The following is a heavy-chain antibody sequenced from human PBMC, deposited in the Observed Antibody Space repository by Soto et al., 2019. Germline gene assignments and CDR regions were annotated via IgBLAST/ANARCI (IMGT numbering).Heavy chain of an antibody. Sequence: QVQLVQSGAEVKKPGSSVKVSCKASGGTFSSYAISWVRQAPEQGLEWMGGIIPIFGTANYAQKFQGRVTITADESTSTAYMELSSLRSEDTAVYYCARDYDFWSGYYGYYYYGMDVWGQGTTVTVSS. CDR3: ARDYDFWSGYYGYYYYGMDV. J-gene: IGHJ6*02. V-gene: IGHV1-69*01. CDR1: GGTFSSYA. D-gene: IGHD3-3*01. CDR2: IIPIFGTA.